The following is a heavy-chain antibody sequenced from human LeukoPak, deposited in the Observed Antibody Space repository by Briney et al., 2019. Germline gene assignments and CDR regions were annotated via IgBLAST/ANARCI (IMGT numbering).Heavy chain of an antibody. CDR2: IIPIFGTA. V-gene: IGHV1-69*05. Sequence: ASVKVSCKASGGTFSSYAISWVRQAPGQGLEWMGGIIPIFGTANYAQKFQGRVTMTRDTSTSTVYMELSSLRSEDTAAYYCAREGRGFWSGYFDAFDIWGQGTMVTVSS. CDR1: GGTFSSYA. J-gene: IGHJ3*02. D-gene: IGHD3-3*01. CDR3: AREGRGFWSGYFDAFDI.